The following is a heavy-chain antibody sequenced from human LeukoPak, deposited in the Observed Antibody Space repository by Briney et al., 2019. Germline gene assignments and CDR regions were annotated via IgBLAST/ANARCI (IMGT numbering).Heavy chain of an antibody. Sequence: SVKVSCNSSGGTFSRSAVIWVRQAPGQGLEWMGGVIPVFGSANYAQKFSGRVTITTDESTSTSYMELSSLRSEDTAVYYCARVSRYCSSTSCYTDYYYYYMDVWGKGTTVTVSS. CDR2: VIPVFGSA. D-gene: IGHD2-2*02. CDR1: GGTFSRSA. CDR3: ARVSRYCSSTSCYTDYYYYYMDV. V-gene: IGHV1-69*05. J-gene: IGHJ6*03.